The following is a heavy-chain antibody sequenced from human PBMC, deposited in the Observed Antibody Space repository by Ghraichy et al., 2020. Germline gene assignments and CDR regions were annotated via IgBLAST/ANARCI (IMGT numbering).Heavy chain of an antibody. CDR1: GFTFSSYW. D-gene: IGHD2-2*01. V-gene: IGHV3-7*03. CDR3: ARRYCSSTSCYDSPLEDH. CDR2: IKEDGSAK. J-gene: IGHJ4*02. Sequence: GESLNISCAASGFTFSSYWMSWVRQAPGKGLEWVANIKEDGSAKYYVDSVKGRFTIFRDNNAKNSLYLQMNSLRAEDTAVYYCARRYCSSTSCYDSPLEDHWGQGTLVTVSS.